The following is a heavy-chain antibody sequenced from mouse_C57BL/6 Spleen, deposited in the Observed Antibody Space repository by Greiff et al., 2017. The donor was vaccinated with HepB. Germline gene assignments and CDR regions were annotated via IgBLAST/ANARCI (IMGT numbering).Heavy chain of an antibody. V-gene: IGHV5-4*01. CDR3: AREGWLQGAMDY. CDR2: ISDGGSYT. J-gene: IGHJ4*01. Sequence: EVQGVESGGGLVKPGGSLKLSCAASGFTFSSYAMSWVRQTPEKRLEWVATISDGGSYTYYPDNVKGRFTISRDNAKNNLYLQMSHLKSEDTAMYYCAREGWLQGAMDYWGQGTSVTVSS. D-gene: IGHD2-3*01. CDR1: GFTFSSYA.